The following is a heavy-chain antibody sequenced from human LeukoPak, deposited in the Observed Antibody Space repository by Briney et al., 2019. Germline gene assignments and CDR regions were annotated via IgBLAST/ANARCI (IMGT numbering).Heavy chain of an antibody. CDR2: ISYDGSNK. Sequence: GGSLRLSCAASGFTFSSYGMHWVRQAPGKGLEWVAVISYDGSNKYYTDFVKGRFTISRDNSKNTLYLQMNSLRAEDTAVYYCAKDYTSGWYGPFDYWGQGTLVTVSS. V-gene: IGHV3-30*18. CDR3: AKDYTSGWYGPFDY. J-gene: IGHJ4*02. D-gene: IGHD6-19*01. CDR1: GFTFSSYG.